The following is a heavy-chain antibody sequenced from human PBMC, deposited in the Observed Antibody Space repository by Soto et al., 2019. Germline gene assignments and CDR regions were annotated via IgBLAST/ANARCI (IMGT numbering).Heavy chain of an antibody. D-gene: IGHD4-17*01. CDR3: ASQPDALYGDYVADY. J-gene: IGHJ4*02. V-gene: IGHV4-39*01. CDR2: IYYSGST. CDR1: GGSISSSSYY. Sequence: SETLSLTCTVSGGSISSSSYYWGWIRQPPGKGLEWIGSIYYSGSTYYNPSLKSRVTISVDTSKNQFSLKLSSVTAADTAVYYCASQPDALYGDYVADYWGQGTLVTVSS.